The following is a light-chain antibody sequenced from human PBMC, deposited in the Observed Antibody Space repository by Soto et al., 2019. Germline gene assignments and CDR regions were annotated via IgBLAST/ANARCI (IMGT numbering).Light chain of an antibody. CDR2: DVS. J-gene: IGLJ1*01. V-gene: IGLV2-14*01. CDR3: RSYTSSSTLDV. Sequence: QSVLTQPASVSGSPGQSSTISFTGTSSDVGGYNYVSWYQQHPGKAPKLMIYDVSNRPSGVSNRFSGSKSGNTASLTISGLQAEDEADYYCRSYTSSSTLDVFGTGTKVTVL. CDR1: SSDVGGYNY.